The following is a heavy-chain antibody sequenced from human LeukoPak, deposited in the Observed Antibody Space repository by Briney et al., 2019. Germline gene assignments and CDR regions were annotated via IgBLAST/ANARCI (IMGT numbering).Heavy chain of an antibody. D-gene: IGHD1-26*01. CDR2: IWYDGSNK. CDR3: ARGAQVGATDAFDI. J-gene: IGHJ3*02. CDR1: GFTFSSYA. Sequence: GGSLRLSCAASGFTFSSYAMHWVRQAPGKGLEWVAAIWYDGSNKYYADSVRGRFTISRDNSKNTLYLQMNSLRAEDTAVYYCARGAQVGATDAFDIWGQGTLVTVSS. V-gene: IGHV3-33*08.